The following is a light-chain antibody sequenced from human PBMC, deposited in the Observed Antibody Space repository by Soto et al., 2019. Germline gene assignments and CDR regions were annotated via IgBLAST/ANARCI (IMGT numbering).Light chain of an antibody. V-gene: IGLV2-14*01. Sequence: QSVLTQPASVSGSPGQSITISCTGTSSDVGGYNYVSWHQQHPGKAPKLMIYDVSYRPSGVSNRFSGSKSGNTASLTISGLQAEDEADYYCTSYTSSSTLEVFGGGTKLTVL. CDR3: TSYTSSSTLEV. CDR2: DVS. CDR1: SSDVGGYNY. J-gene: IGLJ2*01.